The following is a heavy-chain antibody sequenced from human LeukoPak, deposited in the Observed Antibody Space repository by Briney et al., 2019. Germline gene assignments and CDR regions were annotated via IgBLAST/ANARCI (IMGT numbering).Heavy chain of an antibody. CDR2: IWYDGSNK. Sequence: PGGSLRLSCAASGFTFSSYGMHWVRQAPGKGLEGVAVIWYDGSNKYYADSVKGRFTISRDNSKNTLYLQMNSLRAEDTAVYYCARDRTAMGYYFDYWGQGTLVTVSS. V-gene: IGHV3-33*01. J-gene: IGHJ4*02. D-gene: IGHD5-18*01. CDR1: GFTFSSYG. CDR3: ARDRTAMGYYFDY.